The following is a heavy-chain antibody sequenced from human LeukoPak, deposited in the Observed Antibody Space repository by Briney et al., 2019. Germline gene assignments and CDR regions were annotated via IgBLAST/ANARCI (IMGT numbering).Heavy chain of an antibody. CDR3: ARDLYYSFDY. CDR1: GFTFSSYA. V-gene: IGHV3-30-3*01. J-gene: IGHJ4*02. CDR2: ISYDGSNK. Sequence: GGSLRLSCAASGFTFSSYAMHWVRQAPGKGLEWVAVISYDGSNKYYADSVKGRFTISRDNAKNSLYLQMNSLRAEDTAVYYCARDLYYSFDYWGQGTLVTVSS. D-gene: IGHD3-10*01.